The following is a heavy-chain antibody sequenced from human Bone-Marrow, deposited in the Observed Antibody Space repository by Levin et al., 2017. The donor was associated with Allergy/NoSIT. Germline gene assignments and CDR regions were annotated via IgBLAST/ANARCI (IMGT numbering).Heavy chain of an antibody. V-gene: IGHV3-33*06. J-gene: IGHJ4*02. CDR3: VNDRGGSLEY. D-gene: IGHD1-26*01. CDR1: GFAFSSHG. Sequence: PGGSLRLSCATSGFAFSSHGMHWVRQAPGKGLEWVALVWYDGSKKYYEDSVKGRFTISRDNSKNTLSLQMNSLRAEDTAVYYCVNDRGGSLEYWGQGTLVTVSS. CDR2: VWYDGSKK.